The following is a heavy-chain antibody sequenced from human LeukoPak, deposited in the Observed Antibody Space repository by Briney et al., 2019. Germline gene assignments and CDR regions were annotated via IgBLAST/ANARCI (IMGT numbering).Heavy chain of an antibody. Sequence: SETLSLTCTVSGGSISRSSYYWGWIRQPPGKGLEWIGSIYYSGSTYYNPSLKSRVTISVDTSKNQFSLQLNSVTPEDTAVYFCARDSGIGLDALDIWGQGTMVTVSS. CDR2: IYYSGST. V-gene: IGHV4-39*02. CDR1: GGSISRSSYY. D-gene: IGHD1-26*01. J-gene: IGHJ3*02. CDR3: ARDSGIGLDALDI.